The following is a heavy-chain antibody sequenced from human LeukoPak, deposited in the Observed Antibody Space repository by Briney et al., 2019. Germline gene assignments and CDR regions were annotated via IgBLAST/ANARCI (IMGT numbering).Heavy chain of an antibody. V-gene: IGHV3-74*01. Sequence: GSLILSCAASGFTFSGYWMHWVRQAPGKGLVWVSRINSDGSSTSYADSVKGRFTISGDNAKNTLYLQMNSLRAEDTAVYYCGRRSGSYFDYWGQGTLVTVSS. CDR3: GRRSGSYFDY. CDR1: GFTFSGYW. D-gene: IGHD1-26*01. J-gene: IGHJ4*02. CDR2: INSDGSST.